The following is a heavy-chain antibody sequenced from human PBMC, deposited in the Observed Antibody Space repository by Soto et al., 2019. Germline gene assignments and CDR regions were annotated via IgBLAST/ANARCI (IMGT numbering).Heavy chain of an antibody. CDR2: IYYSGSS. V-gene: IGHV4-61*01. CDR3: ARGSSSWYNFDY. Sequence: QVQLQESGPGLVKPSETLSLTCTVSGGSVSSGSYYWSWTRQPPGKRLEWIGYIYYSGSSNYNPSLKSRVTISVDTSKSQFSLKLSSVTAADTAVYYCARGSSSWYNFDYWGQGTLVPVSS. D-gene: IGHD6-13*01. J-gene: IGHJ4*02. CDR1: GGSVSSGSYY.